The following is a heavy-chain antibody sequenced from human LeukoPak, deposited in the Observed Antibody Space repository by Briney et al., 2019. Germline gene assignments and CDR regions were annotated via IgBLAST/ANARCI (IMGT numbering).Heavy chain of an antibody. D-gene: IGHD1-1*01. Sequence: LEASVKVSCKASGYTFTDYYIHWVRQAPGQGLERMGWINPNSGGTNYARNFQGTVTMTRDTSTSTAYMELSRLRSDDTAVYYCARRLGAGTTLGYWGQGTLVTVSS. CDR3: ARRLGAGTTLGY. CDR1: GYTFTDYY. V-gene: IGHV1-2*03. J-gene: IGHJ4*02. CDR2: INPNSGGT.